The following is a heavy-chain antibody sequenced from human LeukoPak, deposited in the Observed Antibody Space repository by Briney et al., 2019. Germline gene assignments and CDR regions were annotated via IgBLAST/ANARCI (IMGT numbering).Heavy chain of an antibody. J-gene: IGHJ4*02. CDR2: ISGSGGST. Sequence: PGGSLRLSCAASGFTFSSYAMSWVRQAPGKGLEWVSAISGSGGSTYYADSVKGRFTISRDNSKNTLYLQMNSLRADDTAVYYCARDGAAAGPDRADFDYWGQGTLVTVSS. CDR1: GFTFSSYA. D-gene: IGHD6-13*01. V-gene: IGHV3-23*01. CDR3: ARDGAAAGPDRADFDY.